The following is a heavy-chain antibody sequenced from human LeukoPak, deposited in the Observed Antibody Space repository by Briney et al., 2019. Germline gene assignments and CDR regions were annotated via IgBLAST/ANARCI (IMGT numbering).Heavy chain of an antibody. V-gene: IGHV3-9*01. CDR3: APADYGGNLGY. D-gene: IGHD4-17*01. J-gene: IGHJ4*02. CDR1: GFTFDDYA. Sequence: PGRSLRLSCAASGFTFDDYAMHWVRHAPGKGLEWVSGISWNSGSIVYADSVKGRFTISRDNAKNSLYLQMNSLRAEDTALYYCAPADYGGNLGYWGQGTLVTVSS. CDR2: ISWNSGSI.